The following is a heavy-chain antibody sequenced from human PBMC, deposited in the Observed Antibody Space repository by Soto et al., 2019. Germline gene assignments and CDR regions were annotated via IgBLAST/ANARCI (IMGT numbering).Heavy chain of an antibody. CDR3: ARQPESTSYFDY. V-gene: IGHV4-39*01. CDR2: VDQLGTT. D-gene: IGHD2-2*01. J-gene: IGHJ4*02. Sequence: QLQLQESGPGLVRSSETLSLTCSVSGASISPSSDFWGWIRQAPGTGLGWIGNVDQLGTTRLKPSLKRRVSILVDRSKNQFSLELNSATAADRAVYYCARQPESTSYFDYWGQGILVTVSS. CDR1: GASISPSSDF.